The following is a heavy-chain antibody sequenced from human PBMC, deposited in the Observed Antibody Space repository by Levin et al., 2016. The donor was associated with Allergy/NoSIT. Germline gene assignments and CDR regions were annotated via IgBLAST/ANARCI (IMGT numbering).Heavy chain of an antibody. CDR3: AKEGRAALDAFDV. V-gene: IGHV3-13*04. CDR2: IGTVGDT. CDR1: GFTFKNYD. Sequence: GGSLRLSCAASGFTFKNYDMHWVRQVAGKGLEWVSAIGTVGDTDYAVSVKGRFTISRENAKNSLYLQMNNLSAGDTAAYYCAKEGRAALDAFDVWGQGTMVTVSS. J-gene: IGHJ3*01. D-gene: IGHD6-25*01.